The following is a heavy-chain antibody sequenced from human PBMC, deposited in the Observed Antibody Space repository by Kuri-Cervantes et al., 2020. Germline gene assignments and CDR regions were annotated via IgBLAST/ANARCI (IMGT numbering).Heavy chain of an antibody. CDR1: GFTFSSYA. CDR2: ISGSGGST. CDR3: ARENGYYGMDV. V-gene: IGHV3-23*01. Sequence: GESLKISCAASGFTFSSYAMSWVRQAPGKGLEWVSAISGSGGSTYYADSVKGRFTISRDNSKNTLYLQMNSLRAEDTAVYYCARENGYYGMDVWGQGTTVTVSS. D-gene: IGHD3-16*01. J-gene: IGHJ6*02.